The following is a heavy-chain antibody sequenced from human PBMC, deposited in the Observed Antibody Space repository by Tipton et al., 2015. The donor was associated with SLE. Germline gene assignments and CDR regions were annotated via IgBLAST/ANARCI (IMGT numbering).Heavy chain of an antibody. D-gene: IGHD3-22*01. Sequence: QVQLVQSGAEVKKPGASVKVSCKASGYTFTTYGVSWVRQAPGQGLEWMGGIIPMFGTTNYAQKFQGRVTITADESTSTAYMQLSSLRSEDTALFYCARAAYYYDGSGATHGEYYFYVMDVWGQGTTVTVSS. V-gene: IGHV1-69*01. CDR3: ARAAYYYDGSGATHGEYYFYVMDV. J-gene: IGHJ6*02. CDR2: IIPMFGTT. CDR1: GYTFTTYG.